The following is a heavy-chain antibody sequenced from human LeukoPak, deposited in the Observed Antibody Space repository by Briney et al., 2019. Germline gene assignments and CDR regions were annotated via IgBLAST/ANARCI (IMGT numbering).Heavy chain of an antibody. Sequence: GGSLRLSCAASGFTFSSYSMNWVRQAPGKGLEWVAVIWYDGSNKYYADSVKGRFTISRDNSKNTLYLQMNSLRAEDTAVYYCARDGYYYGSGSYPPFDYWGQGTLVTVSS. CDR2: IWYDGSNK. V-gene: IGHV3-33*08. CDR1: GFTFSSYS. J-gene: IGHJ4*02. D-gene: IGHD3-10*01. CDR3: ARDGYYYGSGSYPPFDY.